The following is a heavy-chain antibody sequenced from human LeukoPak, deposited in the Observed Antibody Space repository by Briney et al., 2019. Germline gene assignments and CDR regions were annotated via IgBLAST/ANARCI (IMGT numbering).Heavy chain of an antibody. Sequence: GASLRLSCAASGFTLSSYWMHWVRQPPGKGLVWVSRINTDGRTTTYADSVKGRFTISRDNAKNTLYLQMNSLRAEDTAVYYCARDLVSSSGYWGQGTLVTVSS. D-gene: IGHD6-6*01. CDR2: INTDGRTT. V-gene: IGHV3-74*01. J-gene: IGHJ4*02. CDR3: ARDLVSSSGY. CDR1: GFTLSSYW.